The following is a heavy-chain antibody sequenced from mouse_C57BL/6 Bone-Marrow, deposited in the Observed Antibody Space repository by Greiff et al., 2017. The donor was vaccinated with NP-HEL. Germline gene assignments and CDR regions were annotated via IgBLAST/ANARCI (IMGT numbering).Heavy chain of an antibody. CDR2: IDPENGDT. J-gene: IGHJ3*01. D-gene: IGHD2-1*01. CDR3: TTYDGNYEFAY. V-gene: IGHV14-4*01. Sequence: EVQRVESGAELVRPGASVKLSCTASGFNIKDDYMHWVKQRPEQGLEWIGWIDPENGDTEYASKFQGKATITADTSSNTAYLQLSSLTSEDTAVYYCTTYDGNYEFAYWGQGTLVTVSA. CDR1: GFNIKDDY.